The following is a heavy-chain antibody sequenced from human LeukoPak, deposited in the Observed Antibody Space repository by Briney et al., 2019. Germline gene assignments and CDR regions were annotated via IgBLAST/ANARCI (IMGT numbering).Heavy chain of an antibody. CDR1: GGSISSSNW. CDR2: IYHSGST. Sequence: SETLSLTCAVSGGSISSSNWWTWVRQPPGKGLEWIGEIYHSGSTNYNPSRKSRDTMSVDKSKNQFSLELSTVTAADTAVYYCATYYESSGYRLDYWGRGTLVTVSS. V-gene: IGHV4-4*02. J-gene: IGHJ4*02. CDR3: ATYYESSGYRLDY. D-gene: IGHD3-22*01.